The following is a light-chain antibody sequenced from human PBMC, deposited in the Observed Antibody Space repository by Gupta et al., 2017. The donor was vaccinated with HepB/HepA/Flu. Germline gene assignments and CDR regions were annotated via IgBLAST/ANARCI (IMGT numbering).Light chain of an antibody. V-gene: IGLV2-14*03. CDR3: TSYTDSSTWV. CDR1: SSDVGGYNF. Sequence: LPQPASLSGSLGQSITISCTGTSSDVGGYNFVSWYQQLPGKAPKFIVYDVSNRPSGVSNRFSGSKSGNTASLTISGLQAEDEADYYCTSYTDSSTWVFGGGTKLTVL. J-gene: IGLJ3*02. CDR2: DVS.